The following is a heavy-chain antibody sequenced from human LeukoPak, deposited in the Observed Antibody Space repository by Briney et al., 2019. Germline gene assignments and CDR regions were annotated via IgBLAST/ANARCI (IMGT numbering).Heavy chain of an antibody. J-gene: IGHJ4*02. CDR1: RFTFSSYS. V-gene: IGHV3-48*02. CDR2: IGSSGSTM. Sequence: AGGSLRLSCAASRFTFSSYSRKWVRRAPGKGLEWVSYIGSSGSTMYYADSVKGRFTISRDNAKNSLYLQMNSLRDEDTAVYYCTSTIGAGGTSLDYWGQGPWSPSPQ. D-gene: IGHD6-13*01. CDR3: TSTIGAGGTSLDY.